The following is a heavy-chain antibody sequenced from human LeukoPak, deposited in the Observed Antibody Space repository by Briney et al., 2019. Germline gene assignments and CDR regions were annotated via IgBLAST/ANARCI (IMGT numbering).Heavy chain of an antibody. V-gene: IGHV1-2*02. CDR1: GYTFTGYY. CDR3: ALKGHGDQPPGYFDL. J-gene: IGHJ2*01. D-gene: IGHD4-17*01. Sequence: ASVKVSCKASGYTFTGYYMHWVRQAPGQGLEWMGWINPNSGGTNYAQKFQGRVTMTRDTSISTAYMELGRLRSDDTAVYYCALKGHGDQPPGYFDLWGRGTLVTVSS. CDR2: INPNSGGT.